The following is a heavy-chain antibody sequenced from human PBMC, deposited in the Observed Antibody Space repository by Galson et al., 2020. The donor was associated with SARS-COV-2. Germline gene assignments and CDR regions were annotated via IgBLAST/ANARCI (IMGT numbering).Heavy chain of an antibody. CDR1: GFTFSSYS. CDR3: ARELTTVTSISFDY. CDR2: SSISSSDK. D-gene: IGHD4-17*01. J-gene: IGHJ4*02. Sequence: GGSLRLSCSASGFTFSSYSRNWVRQAPGKGLGWVSFSSISSSDKYYADSVKGRFTISRDNAKNSLYLQMNSLRAEDTAVYYCARELTTVTSISFDYWGQGTLVTVSS. V-gene: IGHV3-21*01.